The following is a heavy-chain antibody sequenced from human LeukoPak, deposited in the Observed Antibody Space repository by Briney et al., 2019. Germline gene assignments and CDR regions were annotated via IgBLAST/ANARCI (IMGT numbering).Heavy chain of an antibody. Sequence: GGSLRLSCEASGFTFSTFAMIWVRQTPGKGLEWVSSISGSGDSTFYADSVKGRFSISRDNSKNTLYLQVNGLRTEDTAVYYCAKDRLLNCRGDCYIFDYWGQGTVVTVSS. D-gene: IGHD2-21*02. V-gene: IGHV3-23*01. CDR1: GFTFSTFA. CDR3: AKDRLLNCRGDCYIFDY. J-gene: IGHJ4*02. CDR2: ISGSGDST.